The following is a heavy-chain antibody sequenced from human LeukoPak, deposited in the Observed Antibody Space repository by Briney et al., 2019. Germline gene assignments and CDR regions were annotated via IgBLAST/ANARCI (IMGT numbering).Heavy chain of an antibody. D-gene: IGHD6-19*01. V-gene: IGHV3-33*01. CDR3: ARSLAIAVAVIDY. CDR2: TWYDESNK. Sequence: PGRSLTLSCAASGFTFSSSGMHWVRQAPGKGLEWVALTWYDESNKYYADSVKGRFTVSRDNSKNTLYLQMNSLRAEDTAVYYCARSLAIAVAVIDYWGQGTLVTVSS. CDR1: GFTFSSSG. J-gene: IGHJ4*02.